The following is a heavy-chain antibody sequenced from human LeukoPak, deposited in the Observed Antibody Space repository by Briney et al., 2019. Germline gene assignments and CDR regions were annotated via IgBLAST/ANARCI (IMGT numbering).Heavy chain of an antibody. CDR2: IYYSGST. CDR3: ARDRPERRLGNNWRQYYYYYYMDV. V-gene: IGHV4-39*07. J-gene: IGHJ6*03. D-gene: IGHD1-20*01. Sequence: SETLSLTCTVSGGSISSSSYYWGWIRQPPGKGLEWIGSIYYSGSTYYNPSLKSRVTISVDTSKNQFSLKLSSVTAADTAVYYCARDRPERRLGNNWRQYYYYYYMDVWGKGTTVTVSS. CDR1: GGSISSSSYY.